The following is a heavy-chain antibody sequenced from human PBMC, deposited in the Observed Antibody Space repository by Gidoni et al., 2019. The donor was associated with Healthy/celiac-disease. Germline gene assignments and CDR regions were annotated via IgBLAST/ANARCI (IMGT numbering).Heavy chain of an antibody. CDR2: ISYDGSNK. V-gene: IGHV3-30-3*01. J-gene: IGHJ6*02. CDR1: GFTFSSYA. D-gene: IGHD6-13*01. Sequence: QVQLVESGGGVVQPGRSLRLSCAASGFTFSSYAMNWVRQAPGKGLEWVAVISYDGSNKYYADSVKGRFTISRDNSKNTLYLQMNSLRAEDTAVYYCARDLAAAGPYGMDVWGQGTTVTVSS. CDR3: ARDLAAAGPYGMDV.